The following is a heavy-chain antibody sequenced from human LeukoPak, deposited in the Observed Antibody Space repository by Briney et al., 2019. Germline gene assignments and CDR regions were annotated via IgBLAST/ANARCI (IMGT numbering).Heavy chain of an antibody. Sequence: TSSETLSLICAVYGGSFSGYYWSWIRQPPGKGLEWIGEINHSGSTNYNPSLKSRVTISVDTSKNQFSLKLSSVTAADTAVYYCARHIDELVLAFDYWGQGTLVTVSS. CDR2: INHSGST. CDR1: GGSFSGYY. V-gene: IGHV4-34*01. J-gene: IGHJ4*02. CDR3: ARHIDELVLAFDY. D-gene: IGHD6-13*01.